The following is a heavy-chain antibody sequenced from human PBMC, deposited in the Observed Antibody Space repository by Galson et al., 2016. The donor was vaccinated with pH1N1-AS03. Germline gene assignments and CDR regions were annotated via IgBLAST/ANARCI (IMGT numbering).Heavy chain of an antibody. CDR3: ARDPRGPCSSATCATTYYFDMEV. D-gene: IGHD1-26*01. CDR1: GYIFTGFH. Sequence: SVKVSCKASGYIFTGFHVHWVRQAPGQGLEWMGWINPNNGVTNYAQKFEAWVTMTGDTSISTAYLELYGLKSDDTAVYYCARDPRGPCSSATCATTYYFDMEVWGQGTTVIVSS. J-gene: IGHJ6*02. V-gene: IGHV1-2*04. CDR2: INPNNGVT.